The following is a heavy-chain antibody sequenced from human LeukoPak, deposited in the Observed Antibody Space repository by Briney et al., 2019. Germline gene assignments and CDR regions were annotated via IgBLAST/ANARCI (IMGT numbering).Heavy chain of an antibody. J-gene: IGHJ4*02. CDR3: ARESEGGTGTSCPDY. CDR1: GFTFSSYD. V-gene: IGHV3-30*03. CDR2: IQSNGRNK. D-gene: IGHD2-2*01. Sequence: GRSLRLSCAASGFTFSSYDMHWVRQAPGKGLEWVAGIQSNGRNKYYVDSVKGRFAISRDNSKSTLYLQVNSLRVEDTALYYCARESEGGTGTSCPDYWGQGTLVTVSS.